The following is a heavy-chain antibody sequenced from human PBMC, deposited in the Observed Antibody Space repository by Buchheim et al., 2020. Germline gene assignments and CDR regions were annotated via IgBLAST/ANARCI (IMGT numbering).Heavy chain of an antibody. CDR2: ISGSGGST. D-gene: IGHD3-3*01. CDR1: GFTFSSYA. V-gene: IGHV3-23*04. CDR3: AKNLYYDFWSGYGGPLFDY. Sequence: EVQLVESGGGLVQPGGSLRLSCAASGFTFSSYAMSWVRQAPGKGLEWVSAISGSGGSTYYADSVKGRFTISRDNSKKTPYLQMNSLRAEDTAVYYCAKNLYYDFWSGYGGPLFDYWGQGTL. J-gene: IGHJ4*02.